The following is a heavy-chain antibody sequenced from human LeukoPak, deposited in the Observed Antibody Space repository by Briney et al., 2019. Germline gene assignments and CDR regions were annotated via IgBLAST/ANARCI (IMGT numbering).Heavy chain of an antibody. CDR3: ARDARWLPDY. V-gene: IGHV1-18*04. Sequence: ASVKVSCKASGYTFTGYYMHWVRQAPGQGLEWMGWISAYNGNTNYAQKLQGRVTMTTDTSTSTAYMELRSLRSDDTAVYYCARDARWLPDYWGQGTLVTVSS. D-gene: IGHD5-24*01. CDR1: GYTFTGYY. J-gene: IGHJ4*02. CDR2: ISAYNGNT.